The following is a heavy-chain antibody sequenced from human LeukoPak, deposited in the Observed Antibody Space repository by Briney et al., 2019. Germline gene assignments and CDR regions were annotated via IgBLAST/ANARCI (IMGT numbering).Heavy chain of an antibody. D-gene: IGHD3-10*01. V-gene: IGHV3-15*01. CDR3: ATLTVRGVINI. CDR1: GFTFSNTW. CDR2: NQSKTDGGTT. J-gene: IGHJ4*02. Sequence: GGSLRLSCAASGFTFSNTWMNWVRQAPGKGLERVGRNQSKTDGGTTEYAAPVKGRFTISRDDSKTTLYLQMNSLKTEDTAVYYCATLTVRGVINIWGQGTLVTVSS.